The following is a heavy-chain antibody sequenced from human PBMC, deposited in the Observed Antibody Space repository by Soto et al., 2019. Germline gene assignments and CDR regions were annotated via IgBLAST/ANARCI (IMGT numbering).Heavy chain of an antibody. J-gene: IGHJ3*02. V-gene: IGHV1-24*01. CDR2: FDPEDGET. D-gene: IGHD3-16*02. CDR3: ATVMITFGGVIVNFRAFDI. CDR1: GYTLTELS. Sequence: ASVKVSCKVSGYTLTELSMHWVRQAPGKGLEWMGGFDPEDGETIYAQKFQGRVTMTEDTSTDTAYMELSSLRSEDTAVYYCATVMITFGGVIVNFRAFDIWGQGTMVTVSS.